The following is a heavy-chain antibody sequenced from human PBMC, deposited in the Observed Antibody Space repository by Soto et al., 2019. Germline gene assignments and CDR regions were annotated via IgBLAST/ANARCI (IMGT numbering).Heavy chain of an antibody. J-gene: IGHJ6*02. CDR2: TIPMFSTT. CDR1: GGTFNSYA. CDR3: TRCGIRYHSIGYYLGIDGMDV. V-gene: IGHV1-69*12. Sequence: QVQLVQSGAEVKKPESSVRVSCKASGGTFNSYAITWVRQAPGQGLEWMGGTIPMFSTTNYAEKFQGRVTITADESTNTAYMGLSSLRSEDTAVYYCTRCGIRYHSIGYYLGIDGMDVWGQGTTVIVSS. D-gene: IGHD3-22*01.